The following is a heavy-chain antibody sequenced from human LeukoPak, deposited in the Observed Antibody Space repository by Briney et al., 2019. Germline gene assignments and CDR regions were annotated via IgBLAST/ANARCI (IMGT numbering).Heavy chain of an antibody. J-gene: IGHJ3*02. CDR1: GYTFTSYG. CDR2: ISAYNGNT. CDR3: ARDLRSYQLLGLRGDDAFDI. D-gene: IGHD2-2*01. Sequence: ASVTVPCTASGYTFTSYGISWVRQAPGQGLEWMGWISAYNGNTNYAQKLQGRVTMTTDTSTSTAYMELRSLRSDDTAVYYCARDLRSYQLLGLRGDDAFDIWGQGTMVTVSS. V-gene: IGHV1-18*01.